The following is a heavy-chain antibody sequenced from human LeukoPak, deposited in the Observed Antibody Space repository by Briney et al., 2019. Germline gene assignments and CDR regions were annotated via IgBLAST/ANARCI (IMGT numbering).Heavy chain of an antibody. V-gene: IGHV4-34*01. Sequence: TSETLSLTCTVSGGSISGYYWSWIRQPPGKGLEWIGEINHSGSTNYNPSLKSRVTISVDTSKNQFSLKLSSVTAADTAVYYCATRLGGYSSTIDYWGQGTLVTVSS. J-gene: IGHJ4*02. CDR1: GGSISGYY. D-gene: IGHD6-13*01. CDR3: ATRLGGYSSTIDY. CDR2: INHSGST.